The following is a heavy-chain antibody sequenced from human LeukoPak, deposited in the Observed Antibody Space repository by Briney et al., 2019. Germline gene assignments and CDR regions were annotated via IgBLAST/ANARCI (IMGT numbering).Heavy chain of an antibody. J-gene: IGHJ4*02. CDR2: ISDYNGNT. D-gene: IGHD6-19*01. Sequence: WASVKVSCKASGYTFTSYGISWVRQAPGQGLEWMGWISDYNGNTNYAQKLQGRVTMTTDTSTSTAYMELRSLRSDNTAVYYCARMYSSGCFDYWGQGTLVTVSS. V-gene: IGHV1-18*01. CDR1: GYTFTSYG. CDR3: ARMYSSGCFDY.